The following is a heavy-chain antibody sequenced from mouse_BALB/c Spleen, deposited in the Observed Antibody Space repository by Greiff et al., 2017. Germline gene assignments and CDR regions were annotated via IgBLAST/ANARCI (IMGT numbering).Heavy chain of an antibody. V-gene: IGHV1-4*01. CDR1: GYTFTSYT. CDR3: ARRGRYYAMDY. Sequence: VQLQQSGAELARPGASVKMSCKASGYTFTSYTMHWVKQRPGQGLEWIGYINPSTGYTEYNQKFKDKATLTADKSSSTAYMQLSSLTSEDSAVYYCARRGRYYAMDYWGQGTSVTVSS. J-gene: IGHJ4*01. CDR2: INPSTGYT.